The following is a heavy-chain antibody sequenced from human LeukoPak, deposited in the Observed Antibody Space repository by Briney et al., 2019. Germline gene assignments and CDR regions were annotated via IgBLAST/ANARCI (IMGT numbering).Heavy chain of an antibody. CDR3: ARRRRIAAAGPKGGYAWFDP. V-gene: IGHV4-39*01. CDR2: IYYSGST. D-gene: IGHD6-13*01. J-gene: IGHJ5*02. Sequence: PSETLSLTCTVSGDSISSSYYYWGWIRQPPGKGLEWIGNIYYSGSTYYNPSLKSRVTISVDTSKNQFSLKLSSVTAADTAVYYCARRRRIAAAGPKGGYAWFDPWGQGTLVTVSS. CDR1: GDSISSSYYY.